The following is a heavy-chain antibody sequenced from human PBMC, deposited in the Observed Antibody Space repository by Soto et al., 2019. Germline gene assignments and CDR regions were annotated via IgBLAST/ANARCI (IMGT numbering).Heavy chain of an antibody. D-gene: IGHD3-10*01. CDR2: IYYSGST. CDR1: VGSVSSGSYY. CDR3: ARGSRYYGSGSYKDWFDP. Sequence: TAETLSLTCTVSVGSVSSGSYYWSWIRQPPGKGLEWIGYIYYSGSTNYNPSLKSRVTISVDTSKNQFSLKLSSVTAADTAVYYCARGSRYYGSGSYKDWFDPWGQGTMVTVSS. J-gene: IGHJ5*02. V-gene: IGHV4-61*01.